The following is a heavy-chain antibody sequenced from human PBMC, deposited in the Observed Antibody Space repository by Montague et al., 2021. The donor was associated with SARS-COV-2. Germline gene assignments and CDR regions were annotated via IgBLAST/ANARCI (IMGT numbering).Heavy chain of an antibody. CDR1: GGSISSGGYY. CDR2: IYWDDDK. Sequence: TLSLTCTVSGGSISSGGYYWSWIRQHPGKGLEWIALIYWDDDKRYSPSLKSRLTITKDTSKNQVVLTMTNMDPVDTATYYCAHRKVLAAAWDYWGQGTLVTVSS. D-gene: IGHD6-13*01. V-gene: IGHV2-5*08. J-gene: IGHJ4*02. CDR3: AHRKVLAAAWDY.